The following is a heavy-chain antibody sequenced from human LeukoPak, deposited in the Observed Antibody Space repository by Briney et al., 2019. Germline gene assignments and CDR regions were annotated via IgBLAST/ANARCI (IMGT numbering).Heavy chain of an antibody. D-gene: IGHD6-13*01. Sequence: GGSLRLSCAASGFIFSRYGMSWVRQAPGKGLEWVSAISGSGGTTYYADSVKGRFTISRDNSKNTLYLQMNSLRAEDTAVYYCKTAAGSEAWLKNWFDPWGQGTLVTVSS. V-gene: IGHV3-23*01. CDR3: KTAAGSEAWLKNWFDP. CDR2: ISGSGGTT. J-gene: IGHJ5*02. CDR1: GFIFSRYG.